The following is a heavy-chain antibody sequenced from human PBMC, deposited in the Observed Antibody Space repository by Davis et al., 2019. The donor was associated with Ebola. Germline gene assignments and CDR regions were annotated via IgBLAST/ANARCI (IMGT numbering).Heavy chain of an antibody. J-gene: IGHJ4*02. D-gene: IGHD6-19*01. V-gene: IGHV3-21*06. CDR2: ITNSAAGT. CDR1: GFTFSSYS. Sequence: GGSLRLSCAASGFTFSSYSMNWVRQAPGKGLAWVSSITNSAAGTSYADSVTGRFTIARDMSKNILYLQMNSLRGEDTAVYYCARGANSSGWYRGYWGQGTLVTVSS. CDR3: ARGANSSGWYRGY.